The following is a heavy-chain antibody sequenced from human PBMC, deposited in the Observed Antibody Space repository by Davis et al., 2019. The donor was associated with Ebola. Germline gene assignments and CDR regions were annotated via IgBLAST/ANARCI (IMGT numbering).Heavy chain of an antibody. Sequence: GGSLRLSCAASGFTFSSYGMHWVRQAPGKGLEWVAVISYDGSNKYYADSVKGRFTISRDNSKNTLYLQMNSLRAEDTAVYYCAKDLSLFWSGYYPTLGYWGQGTLVTVSS. J-gene: IGHJ4*02. V-gene: IGHV3-30*18. CDR1: GFTFSSYG. CDR2: ISYDGSNK. D-gene: IGHD3-3*01. CDR3: AKDLSLFWSGYYPTLGY.